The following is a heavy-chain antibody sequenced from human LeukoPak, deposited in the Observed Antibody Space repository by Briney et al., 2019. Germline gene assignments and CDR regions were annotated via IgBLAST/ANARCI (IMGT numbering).Heavy chain of an antibody. CDR1: GFTFSDYY. CDR3: AKDQRVDSGWPPDY. Sequence: GGSLRLSCAASGFTFSDYYMNWVRQAPGKGLEWVSFISNDGNTLYYADSVKGRFTISRDNSKNTLYLQMNSLREEDTALYYCAKDQRVDSGWPPDYWGQGTLVTVSS. CDR2: ISNDGNTL. D-gene: IGHD6-19*01. J-gene: IGHJ4*02. V-gene: IGHV3-11*04.